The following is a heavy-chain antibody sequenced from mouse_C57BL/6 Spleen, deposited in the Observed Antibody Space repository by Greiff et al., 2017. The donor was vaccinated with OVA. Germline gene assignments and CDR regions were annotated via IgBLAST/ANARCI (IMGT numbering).Heavy chain of an antibody. Sequence: VQLKESGPELVKPGASVKISCKASGYSFTGYYMNWVKQSPEKSLEWIGEINPSTGGTTYNQKFKAKATLTVDKSSSTAYMQLKSLTSEDSAVYYCARNYYGPFAYWGQGTLVTVSA. D-gene: IGHD1-1*01. CDR3: ARNYYGPFAY. J-gene: IGHJ3*01. CDR2: INPSTGGT. CDR1: GYSFTGYY. V-gene: IGHV1-42*01.